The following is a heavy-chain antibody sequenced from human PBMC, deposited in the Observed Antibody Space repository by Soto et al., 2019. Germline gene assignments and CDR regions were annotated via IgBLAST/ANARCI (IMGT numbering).Heavy chain of an antibody. Sequence: SVKVCCKASGGTFSSYAISWVRQAPGQGLEWMGGIIPIFGTANYAQKFQGRVTITADESTSTAYMELSSLRSEDTAVYYCATGYCSGGSCYGRRTHYYYYGMDVWGQGTTVTVSS. CDR2: IIPIFGTA. V-gene: IGHV1-69*13. J-gene: IGHJ6*02. CDR3: ATGYCSGGSCYGRRTHYYYYGMDV. CDR1: GGTFSSYA. D-gene: IGHD2-15*01.